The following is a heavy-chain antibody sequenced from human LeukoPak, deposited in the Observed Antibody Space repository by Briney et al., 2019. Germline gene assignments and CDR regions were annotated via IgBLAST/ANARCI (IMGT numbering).Heavy chain of an antibody. J-gene: IGHJ4*02. CDR3: TKLYSSSSSLVY. CDR1: GFTFSSYG. Sequence: GGSLRLSCAASGFTFSSYGMHWVRQAPGKGLEWVAVISYDESNKYYADSVTGRFTISRDNSKNTLYLQMNSLRAEDTAVYYCTKLYSSSSSLVYWGQGTLVTVSS. CDR2: ISYDESNK. D-gene: IGHD6-6*01. V-gene: IGHV3-30*18.